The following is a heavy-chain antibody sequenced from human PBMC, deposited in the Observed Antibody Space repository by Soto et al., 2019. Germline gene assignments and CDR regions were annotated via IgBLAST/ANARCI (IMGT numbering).Heavy chain of an antibody. Sequence: PSETLSLTCTVSGGSISSGGYYWSWIRQHPGKGLEWIGYIYYSGSTYYNPSLKSRVTISVDTSKNQFSLKLSSVTAADTAVYYCARDRGYCSSTSCSRLYYYYYMDVWGKGTTVTVSS. J-gene: IGHJ6*03. CDR2: IYYSGST. CDR3: ARDRGYCSSTSCSRLYYYYYMDV. CDR1: GGSISSGGYY. D-gene: IGHD2-2*01. V-gene: IGHV4-31*03.